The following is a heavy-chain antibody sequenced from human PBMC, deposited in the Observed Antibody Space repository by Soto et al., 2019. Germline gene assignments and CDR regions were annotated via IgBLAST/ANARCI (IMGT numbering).Heavy chain of an antibody. V-gene: IGHV1-2*04. CDR1: GYTFTGCY. D-gene: IGHD3-3*01. J-gene: IGHJ6*02. CDR2: INPNSGGT. Sequence: ASVKVSCKASGYTFTGCYMHWVRQAPGQGLEWMGWINPNSGGTNYAQKFQGWVTMTRDTSISTAYMELSRLRSDDTAVYYCARDRGRRFLEWFGSYGMDVWGQGTTVTVSS. CDR3: ARDRGRRFLEWFGSYGMDV.